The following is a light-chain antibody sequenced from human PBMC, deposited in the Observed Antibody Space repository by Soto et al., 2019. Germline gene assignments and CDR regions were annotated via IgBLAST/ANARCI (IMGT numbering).Light chain of an antibody. Sequence: EVVMTQSPATLSVSPGERATLSCRASQSVRSHLDWYQQKPGQAPSLLIFGASTRATGVPARFSGSESGTEFTLTISSLQSEDVAVYFCQQYNDWPRTFGGGTKVEIK. J-gene: IGKJ4*01. CDR2: GAS. CDR1: QSVRSH. CDR3: QQYNDWPRT. V-gene: IGKV3-15*01.